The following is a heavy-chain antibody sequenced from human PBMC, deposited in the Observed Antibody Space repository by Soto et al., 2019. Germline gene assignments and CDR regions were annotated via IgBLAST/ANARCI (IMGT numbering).Heavy chain of an antibody. V-gene: IGHV1-18*01. CDR2: ISAYNGNT. CDR1: GYTFTSYG. D-gene: IGHD3-9*01. CDR3: ARDRPPETGSRMVGRFVDY. Sequence: ASVKVSCKASGYTFTSYGISWVRQAPGQGLEWMGWISAYNGNTNYAQKLQGRVTMTTDTSTSTAYMELRSLRSDDTAVYYCARDRPPETGSRMVGRFVDYWGQGTLVTVSS. J-gene: IGHJ4*02.